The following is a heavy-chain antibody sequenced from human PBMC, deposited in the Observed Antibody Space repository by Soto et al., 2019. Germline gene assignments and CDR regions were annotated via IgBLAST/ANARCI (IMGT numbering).Heavy chain of an antibody. J-gene: IGHJ4*02. V-gene: IGHV1-69*04. CDR3: AREKVRYYDFWSGPRYFDY. Sequence: SVKVSCKASGGTFSSYTISWVRQAPGQGLEWMGRIIPILGIANYAQKFQGRVTITADKSTSTAYMELSSLRSEDTAVYYCAREKVRYYDFWSGPRYFDYWGQGTLVTVSS. CDR1: GGTFSSYT. D-gene: IGHD3-3*01. CDR2: IIPILGIA.